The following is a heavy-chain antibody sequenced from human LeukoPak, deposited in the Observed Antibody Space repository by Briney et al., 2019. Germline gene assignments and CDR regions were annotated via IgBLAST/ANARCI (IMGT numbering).Heavy chain of an antibody. D-gene: IGHD3-10*01. CDR3: AREHYYGSGSDY. CDR2: ISSSGSTI. J-gene: IGHJ4*02. CDR1: GFTFSSYE. V-gene: IGHV3-48*03. Sequence: PGRSLRLSCAASGFTFSSYEMNWVRQAPGKGLEWVSYISSSGSTIYYADSVKGRFTISRDNAKNSLYLQMNSLRAEDTAVYYCAREHYYGSGSDYWGQGTLVTVSS.